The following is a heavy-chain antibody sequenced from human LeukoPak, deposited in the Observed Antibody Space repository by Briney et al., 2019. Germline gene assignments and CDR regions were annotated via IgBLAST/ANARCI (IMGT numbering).Heavy chain of an antibody. D-gene: IGHD5-18*01. J-gene: IGHJ4*02. CDR2: ICYSGST. V-gene: IGHV4-59*01. Sequence: PSETLSLTCSVSGVSITSYCWSWIRQSPGKGLEWIEYICYSGSTDYNPSLESRVTISVDRSRNQFSLKLSSVTAADTAVYYCARDLGGHNYGPFDSWGQGPLVTVSS. CDR3: ARDLGGHNYGPFDS. CDR1: GVSITSYC.